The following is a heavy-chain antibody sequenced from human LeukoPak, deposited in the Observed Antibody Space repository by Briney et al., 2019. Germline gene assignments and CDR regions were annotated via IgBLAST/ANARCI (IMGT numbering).Heavy chain of an antibody. Sequence: SETLSLTCIVSGGSISSSSYYWGWIRQPPGKGLEWIGSIYYSGSTYYDPALKSRVTISVDPPKNQFSLKLSSVTAADTAVYYCARVPHCYDSSGYLGLLFDYWGQGTLVTVSS. V-gene: IGHV4-39*07. CDR1: GGSISSSSYY. D-gene: IGHD3-22*01. J-gene: IGHJ4*02. CDR2: IYYSGST. CDR3: ARVPHCYDSSGYLGLLFDY.